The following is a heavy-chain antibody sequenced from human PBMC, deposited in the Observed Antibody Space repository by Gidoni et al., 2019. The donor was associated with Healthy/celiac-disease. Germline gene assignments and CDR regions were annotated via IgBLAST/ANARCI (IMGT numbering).Heavy chain of an antibody. D-gene: IGHD2-2*01. CDR3: ARGVVPAAILIFPEYYFDY. CDR1: GGSISSSSFY. J-gene: IGHJ4*02. CDR2: IYYSGST. Sequence: QLQLQESGPGLVKPSETLSLTCTVSGGSISSSSFYWGWIRQPPGTGLEWIGSIYYSGSTYYNPSLKSRVTISLDTSKNQFSLKLSSVTAADTAVYYCARGVVPAAILIFPEYYFDYWGQGTLVTVSS. V-gene: IGHV4-39*01.